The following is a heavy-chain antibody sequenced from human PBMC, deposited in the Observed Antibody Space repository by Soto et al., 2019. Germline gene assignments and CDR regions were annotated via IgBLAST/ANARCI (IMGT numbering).Heavy chain of an antibody. Sequence: QVQLVESGGGVVQPGRSLRLSCAASGFTFSGYAMHWVRQAPGRGLEWVAVLSYDGRNEYYADSVKGRFTISRDNSKNTLVLKMNRLRPEDAAVYYWGRDGGSGVDYWGQGTLGTVSS. J-gene: IGHJ4*02. CDR2: LSYDGRNE. CDR1: GFTFSGYA. CDR3: GRDGGSGVDY. V-gene: IGHV3-30*04. D-gene: IGHD3-10*01.